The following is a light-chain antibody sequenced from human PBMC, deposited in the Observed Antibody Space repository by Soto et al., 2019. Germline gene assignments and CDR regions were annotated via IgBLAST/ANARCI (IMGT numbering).Light chain of an antibody. CDR3: TSFTSRKIVI. CDR2: DVS. CDR1: TNDVGGYDY. V-gene: IGLV2-14*03. Sequence: QSALTQPASVSGSPGQSISISCTGTTNDVGGYDYVSWYQQHPGEAPKLIIFDVSLRPSGVSNRFSGSKSGNTASLTISGLQTEDEADYYCTSFTSRKIVIFGGGTKLTVL. J-gene: IGLJ2*01.